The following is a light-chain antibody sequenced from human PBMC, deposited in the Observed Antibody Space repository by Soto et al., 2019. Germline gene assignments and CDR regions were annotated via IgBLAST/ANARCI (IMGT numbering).Light chain of an antibody. V-gene: IGKV1-5*01. CDR2: DAS. CDR3: QQYNSPWT. CDR1: QSISSW. J-gene: IGKJ1*01. Sequence: DIQMTQSPSTLSASVGDRVTITCRASQSISSWLAWYQQKPGKAPKLLLYDASSFESVAPSRFSGSGSRTEFTLTISSLQPDDFATYYCQQYNSPWTFGQGTKVEIK.